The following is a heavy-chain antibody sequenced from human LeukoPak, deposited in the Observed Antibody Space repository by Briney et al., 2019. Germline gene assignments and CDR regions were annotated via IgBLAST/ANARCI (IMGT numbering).Heavy chain of an antibody. Sequence: PGGSLRLSCAASGFTFSTYAMTWVRQAPGKGLEWVSAISGSGGSTYYADSVKGRFTISRDNSKNTLYLQMNSLRAEDTAVYYCAREWGFGESFDYWGQGTLVTVSS. CDR1: GFTFSTYA. V-gene: IGHV3-23*01. D-gene: IGHD3-10*01. J-gene: IGHJ4*02. CDR2: ISGSGGST. CDR3: AREWGFGESFDY.